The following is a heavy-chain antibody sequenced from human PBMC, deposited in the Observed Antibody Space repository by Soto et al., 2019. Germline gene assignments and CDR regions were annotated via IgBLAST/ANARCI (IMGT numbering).Heavy chain of an antibody. V-gene: IGHV1-69*12. CDR3: ARESRFCSGGSCYFLPGIDY. CDR2: IIPIFGTT. J-gene: IGHJ4*02. CDR1: GGTFSSYA. Sequence: QVQLVQSGAEVKKPGSSVKVSCKASGGTFSSYAISWVRQAPGQGLEWMGGIIPIFGTTNYAQKFRGRVTITADEYTSPAYMEVSSLRAEDTAVSSGARESRFCSGGSCYFLPGIDYWGQGTLVTVSS. D-gene: IGHD2-15*01.